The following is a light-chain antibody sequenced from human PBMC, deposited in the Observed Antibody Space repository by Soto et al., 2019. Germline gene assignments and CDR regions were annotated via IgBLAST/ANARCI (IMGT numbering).Light chain of an antibody. CDR3: CSYAGRYTYV. V-gene: IGLV2-11*01. Sequence: QSALTQPRSVSGSPGQSVTISCTGASSDVGGYNYVSWYQQHPGKAPKLMIYYVSKRPSGVPDRFSGSKSGNTASLTISGLQTEDEADYYCCSYAGRYTYVFGTGTKLTVL. J-gene: IGLJ1*01. CDR1: SSDVGGYNY. CDR2: YVS.